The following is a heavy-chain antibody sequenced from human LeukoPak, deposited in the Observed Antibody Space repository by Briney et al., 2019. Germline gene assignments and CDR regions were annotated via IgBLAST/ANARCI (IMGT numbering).Heavy chain of an antibody. Sequence: ASVKVSCKASGYTFTAYYIHWVRQAPGQGLEWMGWINPNSGGTDCAQSFQGRVTMTRDTSISTAYMELRRLRFDDTAVYYCASGARISDYNDRPYEYYFDYWGQGALATVSS. CDR1: GYTFTAYY. CDR2: INPNSGGT. D-gene: IGHD4-11*01. J-gene: IGHJ4*02. V-gene: IGHV1-2*02. CDR3: ASGARISDYNDRPYEYYFDY.